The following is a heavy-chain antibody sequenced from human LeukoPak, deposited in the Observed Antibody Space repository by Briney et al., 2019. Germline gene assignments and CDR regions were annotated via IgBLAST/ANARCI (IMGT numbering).Heavy chain of an antibody. CDR3: ARDRGVVVPAAMRGNYKYYFDY. CDR1: GYTFTSYA. J-gene: IGHJ4*02. V-gene: IGHV1-69*13. Sequence: ASVKVSCKASGYTFTSYAISWVRQAPGQGLEWMGGIIPIFGTANYAQKFQGRVTITADESTSTAYMELSSLRSEDTAVYYCARDRGVVVPAAMRGNYKYYFDYWGQGTLVTVSS. CDR2: IIPIFGTA. D-gene: IGHD2-2*01.